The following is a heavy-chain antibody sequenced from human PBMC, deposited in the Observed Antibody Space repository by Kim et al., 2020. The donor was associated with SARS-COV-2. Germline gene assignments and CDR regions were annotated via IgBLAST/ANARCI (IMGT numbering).Heavy chain of an antibody. D-gene: IGHD2-2*01. CDR1: GGSISSSSYY. Sequence: SETLSLTCTVSGGSISSSSYYWGWIRQPPGKGLEWIGSIYYSGSTYYNPSLKSRVTISVDTSKNQFSLKLSSVTAADTAVYYCASLGYCSSTSCTPFDYWGQGTLVTVSS. CDR3: ASLGYCSSTSCTPFDY. J-gene: IGHJ4*02. V-gene: IGHV4-39*01. CDR2: IYYSGST.